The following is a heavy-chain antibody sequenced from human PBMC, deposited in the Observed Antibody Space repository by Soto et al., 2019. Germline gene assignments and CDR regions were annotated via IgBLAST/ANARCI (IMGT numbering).Heavy chain of an antibody. J-gene: IGHJ5*02. CDR3: ARMGLHLGELSRNWFDP. D-gene: IGHD3-16*02. V-gene: IGHV4-31*03. Sequence: QVQLQESGPGLVKPSQTLSLTCSLSGGSINSDEFYWTXIRQSPGKGLEWIGYIYSSGRTHYNPSLKSRINISLDTSNNLLSLRLSSVTAADTAVYYCARMGLHLGELSRNWFDPWGRGTLVTVSS. CDR1: GGSINSDEFY. CDR2: IYSSGRT.